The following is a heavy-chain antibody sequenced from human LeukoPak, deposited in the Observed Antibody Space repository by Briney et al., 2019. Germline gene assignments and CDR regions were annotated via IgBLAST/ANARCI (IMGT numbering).Heavy chain of an antibody. CDR2: IKSKTDGGTT. Sequence: GGSLRLSCAASGFTFSNAWMSWVRQAPGKGLEWVGRIKSKTDGGTTDYAAPVKGRFTISRDDSKNTLYLQMNSLKTEDTAVYYCTTDKDYYGSVSFSYYFDYWGQGTLVTVSS. CDR1: GFTFSNAW. D-gene: IGHD3-10*01. CDR3: TTDKDYYGSVSFSYYFDY. J-gene: IGHJ4*02. V-gene: IGHV3-15*01.